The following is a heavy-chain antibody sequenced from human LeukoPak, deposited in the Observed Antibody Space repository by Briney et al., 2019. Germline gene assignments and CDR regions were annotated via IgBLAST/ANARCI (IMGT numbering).Heavy chain of an antibody. J-gene: IGHJ6*03. V-gene: IGHV3-23*01. CDR2: ICGSGGST. CDR3: AKDGEGVLGYYYMHV. CDR1: GVTFSSYA. D-gene: IGHD3-10*01. Sequence: PGGSLRLSCAASGVTFSSYAMTCVRQAPGKGLEWVSDICGSGGSTYYADSVKGRFTISRDNSKNTLYLQMNSLRAEDTAVYYCAKDGEGVLGYYYMHVWGKGTTDSLSS.